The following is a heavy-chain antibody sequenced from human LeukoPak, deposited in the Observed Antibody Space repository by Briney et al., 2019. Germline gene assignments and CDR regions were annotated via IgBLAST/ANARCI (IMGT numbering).Heavy chain of an antibody. D-gene: IGHD1-14*01. V-gene: IGHV4-59*01. CDR2: ISYSGST. CDR1: GGSFSSDS. Sequence: SSETPSLTCTVSGGSFSSDSWTWIRQPPRKGLEWIGFISYSGSTNYNPSLRSRVTISADTSKTQFSLKLYSVTAADTAVYYCARNRQLTPDVGFDLWGQGTLVTVSS. CDR3: ARNRQLTPDVGFDL. J-gene: IGHJ4*02.